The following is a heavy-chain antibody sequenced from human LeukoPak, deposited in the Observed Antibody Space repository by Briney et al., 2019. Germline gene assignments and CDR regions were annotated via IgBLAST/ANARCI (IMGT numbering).Heavy chain of an antibody. J-gene: IGHJ3*02. CDR3: AADPLCGGDCYFDAFDI. CDR2: IVVGSGNT. Sequence: GTSVKVSCKASGFTFTSSAMQWVRQARGQRLEWIGWIVVGSGNTNYAQKFQERLTITRDMSTSTAYMELSSLRSEDTAVYYCAADPLCGGDCYFDAFDIWGQGPMVTVSS. CDR1: GFTFTSSA. V-gene: IGHV1-58*02. D-gene: IGHD2-21*02.